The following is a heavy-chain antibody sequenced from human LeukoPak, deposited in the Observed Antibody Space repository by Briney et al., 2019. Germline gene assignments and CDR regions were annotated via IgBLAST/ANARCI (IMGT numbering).Heavy chain of an antibody. CDR1: GFTFSRYA. J-gene: IGHJ4*02. CDR2: VTSNGGST. CDR3: VKSSGSSWYMFDY. V-gene: IGHV3-64D*09. Sequence: GGSLRLSCSASGFTFSRYAMHWVRQAPGKGVEYVSGVTSNGGSTYYADSVKGRFTISRDNSKNTLYLQMSTLRAEDTAVYYCVKSSGSSWYMFDYWGQGTLVAVSS. D-gene: IGHD6-13*01.